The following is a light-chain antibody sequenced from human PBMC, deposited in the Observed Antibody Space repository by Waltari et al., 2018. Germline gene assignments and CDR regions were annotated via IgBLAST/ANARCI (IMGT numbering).Light chain of an antibody. J-gene: IGKJ2*01. V-gene: IGKV3-20*01. Sequence: EIVLTQSPGTLSLSPGERATLSCRASQSVSSSFLAWYQQKPGQAPRLLIYGAFTRATDIPDRFGGSGSGTDFTLTISRLEPEDFAVYYCQQYGSSPRTFGQGTKLETK. CDR2: GAF. CDR1: QSVSSSF. CDR3: QQYGSSPRT.